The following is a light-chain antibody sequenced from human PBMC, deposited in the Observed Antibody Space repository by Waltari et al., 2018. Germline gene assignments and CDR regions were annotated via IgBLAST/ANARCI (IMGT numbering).Light chain of an antibody. CDR1: NSHIGSNT. J-gene: IGLJ3*02. CDR2: TND. V-gene: IGLV1-44*01. Sequence: QSVLTQPPSSSGTPGQRVTISCSGSNSHIGSNTVNWYQQFPGTAPKLLIYTNDQRPSGVPDRFSGSKSGTSASLAISGLQADDEAHYYCAAWDDNLNARVFGGGTMLTVL. CDR3: AAWDDNLNARV.